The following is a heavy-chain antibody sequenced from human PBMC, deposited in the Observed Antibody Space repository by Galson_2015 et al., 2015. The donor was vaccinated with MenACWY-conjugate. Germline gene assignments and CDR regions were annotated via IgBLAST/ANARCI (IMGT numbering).Heavy chain of an antibody. V-gene: IGHV3-9*01. CDR2: ISWDRSSI. J-gene: IGHJ3*02. CDR1: GFTFDDYA. D-gene: IGHD3-16*01. Sequence: SLRLSCAASGFTFDDYAMHWVRQVPGEGLEWVSGISWDRSSIAYADSVKGRFTISRDNAKNSLYLQMNSLRAEVTALYYCAKDSQGGLGDAFDIWGQGTMVTVSS. CDR3: AKDSQGGLGDAFDI.